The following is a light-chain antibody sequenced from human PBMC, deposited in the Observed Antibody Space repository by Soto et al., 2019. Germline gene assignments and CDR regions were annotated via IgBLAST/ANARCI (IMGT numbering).Light chain of an antibody. V-gene: IGLV1-51*02. CDR1: SSNIGNYY. J-gene: IGLJ2*01. Sequence: QSVLTQPPSVSAAPGQTVTISCSGSSSNIGNYYVSWYQQCPGTAPKLLISGDNERPSGIPDRFSGSKSGTSATLVITGLQNGDEADYYCGAWDVGLKAVLFGGGAQLSVL. CDR3: GAWDVGLKAVL. CDR2: GDN.